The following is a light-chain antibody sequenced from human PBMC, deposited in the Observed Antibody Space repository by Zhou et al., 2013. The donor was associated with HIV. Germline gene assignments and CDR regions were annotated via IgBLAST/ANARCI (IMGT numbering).Light chain of an antibody. CDR1: QGISSY. J-gene: IGKJ1*01. V-gene: IGKV1-NL1*01. CDR3: QQYLYPPRT. CDR2: ATS. Sequence: IQLTQSPSSLSASVGDRVTITCRASQGISSYLAWYQQKPGKAPKLLLYATSRLEDGVPPRFSGSGSGTDYTLTISTLQPDDFAVYYCQQYLYPPRTFGQGTKVEVK.